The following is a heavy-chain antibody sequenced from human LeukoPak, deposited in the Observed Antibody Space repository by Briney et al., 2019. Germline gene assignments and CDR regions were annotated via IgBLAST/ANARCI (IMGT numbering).Heavy chain of an antibody. J-gene: IGHJ4*02. CDR3: ARDRSLAVAGTLFDY. D-gene: IGHD6-19*01. Sequence: GGSLRLSCAASGFTFSSYWMSWVRQAPGKGLEWAANIKQDGSEKYYVDSVKGRFTISRDNAKNSLYLQMNSLRAEDTAVYYCARDRSLAVAGTLFDYWGQGTLVTVSS. V-gene: IGHV3-7*01. CDR1: GFTFSSYW. CDR2: IKQDGSEK.